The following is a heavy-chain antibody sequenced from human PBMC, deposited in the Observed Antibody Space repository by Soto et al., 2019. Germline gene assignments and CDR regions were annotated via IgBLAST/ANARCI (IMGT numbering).Heavy chain of an antibody. Sequence: SETLSLTCTVSGGSVSSGDYYWSWIRQPPGKGLEWIGYIYYSGSTYYNPSLKSRVTISVDTSKNQFSLELSSVTAADTAVYYCARRYGASFDFWGQGTLVTVSS. D-gene: IGHD4-17*01. CDR1: GGSVSSGDYY. CDR2: IYYSGST. V-gene: IGHV4-30-4*02. CDR3: ARRYGASFDF. J-gene: IGHJ4*02.